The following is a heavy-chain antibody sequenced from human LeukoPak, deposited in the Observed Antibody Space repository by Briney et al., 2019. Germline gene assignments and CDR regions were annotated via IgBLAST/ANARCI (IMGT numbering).Heavy chain of an antibody. J-gene: IGHJ5*02. CDR1: GYTFTGYY. V-gene: IGHV1-2*02. CDR3: ARGIAAAGTINNWFDP. CDR2: INPNSGGT. D-gene: IGHD6-13*01. Sequence: ASVKVSCKASGYTFTGYYMHWVRQAPGQGLEWMGWINPNSGGTNYAQKFQGRVTMTRDTSISTAYMELSRLRSDDTAVYYCARGIAAAGTINNWFDPWGQGTLVTVSS.